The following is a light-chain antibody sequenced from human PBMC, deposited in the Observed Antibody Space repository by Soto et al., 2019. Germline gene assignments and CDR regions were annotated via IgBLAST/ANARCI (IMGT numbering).Light chain of an antibody. Sequence: DIQMTQSPSTLSASVGDTFTITCRASQNIRSWLAWYQQKPGKAPNPLIYDASSLESGVPSRFSGSGSGTEFTLTIGSLQSEDFAVYYCQHYDTWPWTFGQGTKVDIK. CDR1: QNIRSW. V-gene: IGKV1-5*01. J-gene: IGKJ1*01. CDR2: DAS. CDR3: QHYDTWPWT.